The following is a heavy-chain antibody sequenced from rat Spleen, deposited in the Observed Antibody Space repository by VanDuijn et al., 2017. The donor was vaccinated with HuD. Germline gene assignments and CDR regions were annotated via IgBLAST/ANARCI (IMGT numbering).Heavy chain of an antibody. V-gene: IGHV5-31*01. J-gene: IGHJ2*01. D-gene: IGHD5-1*01. CDR3: TTDRLGADYFDY. CDR2: ISDTGGSS. CDR1: GFTFRSYW. Sequence: EVHLVESGGGLVQPGGSLKLSCVASGFTFRSYWMYWIRQAPGKGLEWIACISDTGGSSYYLDSVKGRFTISRDNAKSALYLQMDSLRSEDTATYYCTTDRLGADYFDYWGQGVMVTVSS.